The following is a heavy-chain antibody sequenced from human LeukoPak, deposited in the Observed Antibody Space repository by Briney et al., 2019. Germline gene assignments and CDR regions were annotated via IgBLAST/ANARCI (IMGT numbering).Heavy chain of an antibody. CDR3: ARAPFDTKGYYQAPIRFDA. CDR2: ISHRTI. V-gene: IGHV3-11*01. J-gene: IGHJ5*02. D-gene: IGHD3-22*01. Sequence: GGSLRLSCAASGFTFGNSYMSWLRQAPGNGLQWVSYISHRTIHCADSVKGRFTISRDNAKNSLYLQMDSLRAEDTAVYFCARAPFDTKGYYQAPIRFDAWGQGTLVTVSS. CDR1: GFTFGNSY.